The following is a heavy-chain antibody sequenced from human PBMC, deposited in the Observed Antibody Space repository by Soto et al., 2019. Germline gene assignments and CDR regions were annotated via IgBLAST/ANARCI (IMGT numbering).Heavy chain of an antibody. Sequence: GASVKVSCKASGYTFTGYYMHWVRQAPGQGPEWMGWINPNSGGTNYAQKFQGWVTMTRDTSISTAYMELSRLRSDDTAVYYCARDLNFYGSGSYYNSKGKYYYYGMDVWGQGTTVTVSS. CDR3: ARDLNFYGSGSYYNSKGKYYYYGMDV. CDR1: GYTFTGYY. CDR2: INPNSGGT. D-gene: IGHD3-10*01. J-gene: IGHJ6*02. V-gene: IGHV1-2*04.